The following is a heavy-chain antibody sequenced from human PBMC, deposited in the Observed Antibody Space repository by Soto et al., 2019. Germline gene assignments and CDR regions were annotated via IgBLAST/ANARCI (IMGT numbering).Heavy chain of an antibody. CDR2: IYHSGRT. CDR1: GGSISSTNW. J-gene: IGHJ4*02. CDR3: ARVGLAVAGTLDF. D-gene: IGHD6-19*01. Sequence: QVQLQESGPGLVKPSETLSLTCAVSGGSISSTNWWNWVRQPPGKGLQWIGEIYHSGRTSHNPSLWSRVTTPVDSSNHQSSLALPSVTAAHAAVSYGARVGLAVAGTLDFWGQGTPVTVSS. V-gene: IGHV4-4*02.